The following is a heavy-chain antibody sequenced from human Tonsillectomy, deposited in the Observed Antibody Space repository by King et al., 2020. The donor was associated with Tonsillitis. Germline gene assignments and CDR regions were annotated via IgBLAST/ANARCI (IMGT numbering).Heavy chain of an antibody. CDR2: IYYSWST. J-gene: IGHJ3*02. V-gene: IGHV4-59*01. CDR1: GGSISSYY. Sequence: QLQESGPGLVKPSETLSLTCTVSGGSISSYYWSWIRQPPGNGLEWIGYIYYSWSTNYNPSLKSRVTISVDTSKNQFSLKVSSVTAADTAVYYCAREIRDGYNSNDFDIWGQGTMVTVSS. CDR3: AREIRDGYNSNDFDI. D-gene: IGHD5-24*01.